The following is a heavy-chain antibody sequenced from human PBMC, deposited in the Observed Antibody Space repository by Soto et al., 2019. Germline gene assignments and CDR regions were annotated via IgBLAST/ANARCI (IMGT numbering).Heavy chain of an antibody. CDR1: GYTLTELS. D-gene: IGHD2-15*01. J-gene: IGHJ4*02. CDR2: FDPEDGET. V-gene: IGHV1-24*01. CDR3: ATDPGYCSGGSCTGGYYFDY. Sequence: ASVKVSCKVSGYTLTELSMHWVRQAPGKGLEWMGGFDPEDGETIYAQKFQGRVTMTEDTSTDTAYMELSSLRSEDTAVYYCATDPGYCSGGSCTGGYYFDYWGQGTLVTVSS.